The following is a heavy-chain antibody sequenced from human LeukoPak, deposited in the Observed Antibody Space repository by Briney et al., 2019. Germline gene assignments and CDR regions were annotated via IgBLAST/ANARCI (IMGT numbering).Heavy chain of an antibody. V-gene: IGHV3-7*03. CDR2: IKQDGSEK. J-gene: IGHJ4*02. D-gene: IGHD6-13*01. CDR3: ASMTSSLIAFCFDY. CDR1: GFTFSSYW. Sequence: GGSLRLSCAASGFTFSSYWMSWVRQAPGKGLEWVANIKQDGSEKYYADSVKGRFTISRDNAKNSLYLQMNSLRAEDTAVYYCASMTSSLIAFCFDYWGQGTLVTVSS.